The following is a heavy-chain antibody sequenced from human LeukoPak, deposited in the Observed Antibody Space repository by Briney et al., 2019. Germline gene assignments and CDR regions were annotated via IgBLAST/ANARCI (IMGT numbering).Heavy chain of an antibody. CDR2: ISSTGSTK. Sequence: GGSLRLSCAASEFTFGSYEMNWVRQAPGKGLEWLSYISSTGSTKYYADSVKGRFTISRDNAKNSLYLQMNSLRAEDTAVYYCARIFSGGPTGHAFDIWGQGTMVTVSP. CDR1: EFTFGSYE. J-gene: IGHJ3*02. V-gene: IGHV3-48*03. D-gene: IGHD2-15*01. CDR3: ARIFSGGPTGHAFDI.